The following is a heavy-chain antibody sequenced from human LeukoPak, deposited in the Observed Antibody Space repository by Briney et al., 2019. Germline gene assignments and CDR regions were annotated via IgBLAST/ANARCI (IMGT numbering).Heavy chain of an antibody. CDR3: ARIMITVTTSDY. D-gene: IGHD4-17*01. J-gene: IGHJ4*02. Sequence: PGGSLRLSCAASGFTFSSYEVNWVRQAPGKGLEWLSYISSSGTTIKYADSVKGRFTISRDNAKNSLYLQVNSLRAEDTAVYYCARIMITVTTSDYWGQGTLVTVSS. CDR1: GFTFSSYE. CDR2: ISSSGTTI. V-gene: IGHV3-48*03.